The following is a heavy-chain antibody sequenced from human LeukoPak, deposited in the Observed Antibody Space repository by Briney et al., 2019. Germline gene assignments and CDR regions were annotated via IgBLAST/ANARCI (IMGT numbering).Heavy chain of an antibody. CDR3: ARVAELHYDYGMDV. V-gene: IGHV1-2*02. CDR1: GYTFTRYY. J-gene: IGHJ6*02. Sequence: GAAVKVSCKDSGYTFTRYYLYLLRLAPAPGMEWMGLINPNRGGRKYAQKFQGKVTITRVTSISTAYMGLSRLRSDDTAVYYCARVAELHYDYGMDVWGQGTTVTVSS. D-gene: IGHD1-14*01. CDR2: INPNRGGR.